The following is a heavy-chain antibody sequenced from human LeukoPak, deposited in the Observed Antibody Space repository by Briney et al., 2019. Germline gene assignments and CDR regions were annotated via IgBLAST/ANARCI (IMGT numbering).Heavy chain of an antibody. Sequence: SETLSLTCTVSGGSISYYYWSWIRQPPGKGLEWIGYIYYSGSTNYNPSLKSRVTISVDTSKNQFSLKLTSVTAADTAMYYCARALCYCSDGNRFYYYVDYWGQGSLVTVSS. V-gene: IGHV4-59*12. CDR2: IYYSGST. CDR1: GGSISYYY. J-gene: IGHJ4*02. D-gene: IGHD2-15*01. CDR3: ARALCYCSDGNRFYYYVDY.